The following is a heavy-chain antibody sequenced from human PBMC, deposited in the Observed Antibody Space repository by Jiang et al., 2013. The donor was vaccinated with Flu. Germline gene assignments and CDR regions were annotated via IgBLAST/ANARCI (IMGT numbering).Heavy chain of an antibody. CDR1: FSSYD. J-gene: IGHJ6*02. V-gene: IGHV3-13*01. D-gene: IGHD3-10*01. CDR3: ARDLLLWFGEHYYYYGMDV. Sequence: FSSYDMHWVRQATGKGLEWVSAIGTAGDTYYPGSVKGRFTISRENAKNSLYLQMNSLRAEDTAVYYCARDLLLWFGEHYYYYGMDVWGQGTTVTVSS. CDR2: IGTAGDT.